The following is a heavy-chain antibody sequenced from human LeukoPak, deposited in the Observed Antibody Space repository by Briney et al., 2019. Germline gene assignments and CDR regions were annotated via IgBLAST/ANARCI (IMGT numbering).Heavy chain of an antibody. CDR3: ARAASGYPFDY. D-gene: IGHD3-22*01. Sequence: ASVKVCCKASGGTFSSYAISWVRQAPGQGLEWMGRIIPILGIANYAQKFQGRVTITADKSTSTAYMELSSLRSEDTAVYYCARAASGYPFDYWGQGTLVTVSS. V-gene: IGHV1-69*04. CDR2: IIPILGIA. J-gene: IGHJ4*02. CDR1: GGTFSSYA.